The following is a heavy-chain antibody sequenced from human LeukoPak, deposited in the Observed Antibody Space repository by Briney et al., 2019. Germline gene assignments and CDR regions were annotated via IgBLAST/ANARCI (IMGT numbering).Heavy chain of an antibody. CDR3: AREGGTTVVMGLHYFDY. Sequence: ASVKVSGKASGYTFTGHYVHWLRQAPGQGLEWMGWINPNSGVTHYAQNFQGRVTMTRDTSISTAYMELSSLRSDDTAVYYCAREGGTTVVMGLHYFDYWGQGTLVTVSS. V-gene: IGHV1-2*02. J-gene: IGHJ4*02. CDR2: INPNSGVT. D-gene: IGHD4-23*01. CDR1: GYTFTGHY.